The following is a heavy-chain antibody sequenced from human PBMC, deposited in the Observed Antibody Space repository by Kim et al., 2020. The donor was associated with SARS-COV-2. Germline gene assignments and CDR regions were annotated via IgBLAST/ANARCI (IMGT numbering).Heavy chain of an antibody. J-gene: IGHJ4*02. CDR2: IYYSGST. D-gene: IGHD3-10*01. V-gene: IGHV4-61*01. CDR3: ARAYGSGIPPHY. CDR1: GGSISSTTYY. Sequence: SETLSLTCTVSGGSISSTTYYWNWIRQPPGKGLEWIGYIYYSGSTNYNPSLRSRVTISVDTSKNQFSLKLSSVTAADTPVYYCARAYGSGIPPHYWGQGTLVTVSS.